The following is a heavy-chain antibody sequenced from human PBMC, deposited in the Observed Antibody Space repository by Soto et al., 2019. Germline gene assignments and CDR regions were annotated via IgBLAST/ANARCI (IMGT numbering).Heavy chain of an antibody. V-gene: IGHV1-2*02. D-gene: IGHD3-10*01. CDR2: INTHSGDT. CDR1: GYTFTDYY. Sequence: ASVKVSCKASGYTFTDYYMHWVRQAPGQGLEWMVWINTHSGDTTYAQNFQGRVTLTRDTSISEAYMELSRLESDDTAVFYCARRTFLRGGSPRTHEFWGQGTLVTVSS. J-gene: IGHJ4*02. CDR3: ARRTFLRGGSPRTHEF.